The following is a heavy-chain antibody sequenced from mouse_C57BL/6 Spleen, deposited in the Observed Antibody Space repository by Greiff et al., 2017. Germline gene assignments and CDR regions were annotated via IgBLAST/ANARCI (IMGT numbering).Heavy chain of an antibody. CDR3: ARDDYDGGNYFDY. D-gene: IGHD2-4*01. CDR2: INYDGSST. CDR1: GFTFSDYY. V-gene: IGHV5-16*01. Sequence: EVQVVESEGGLVQPGSSMKLSCTASGFTFSDYYMAWVRQVPEKGLEWVANINYDGSSTYYLDSLKSRFIISRDNAKNILYLQMSSLKSEDTATYYCARDDYDGGNYFDYWGQGTTLTVSS. J-gene: IGHJ2*01.